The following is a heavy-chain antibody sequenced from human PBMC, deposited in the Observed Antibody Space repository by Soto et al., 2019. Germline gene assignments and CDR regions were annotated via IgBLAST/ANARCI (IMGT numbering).Heavy chain of an antibody. CDR1: GFTFSSYS. CDR2: ISSSSSYI. J-gene: IGHJ4*02. V-gene: IGHV3-21*01. D-gene: IGHD2-2*01. Sequence: GGSLRLSCAASGFTFSSYSMNWVRQAPGKGLEWVSSISSSSSYIYYADSVKGRFTISRDNAKNSLYLQMNSLRAEDTAVYYCARGYCSSTSCYRGGEYYFDYWGQGTLVTVSS. CDR3: ARGYCSSTSCYRGGEYYFDY.